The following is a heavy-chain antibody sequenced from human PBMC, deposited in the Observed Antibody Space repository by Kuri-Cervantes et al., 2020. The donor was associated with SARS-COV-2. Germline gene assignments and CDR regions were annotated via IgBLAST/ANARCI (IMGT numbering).Heavy chain of an antibody. D-gene: IGHD1-7*01. CDR2: IYSGGST. J-gene: IGHJ4*02. CDR3: ARESDWNYVSY. CDR1: GFTVSSNY. V-gene: IGHV3-66*01. Sequence: LSLTCAASGFTVSSNYVSWVRQAPGKGLEWVSVIYSGGSTYYADSVKGRFTISRDNSKNTLYLQMNSLRAEDTAVYYCARESDWNYVSYWGQGTLVTVSS.